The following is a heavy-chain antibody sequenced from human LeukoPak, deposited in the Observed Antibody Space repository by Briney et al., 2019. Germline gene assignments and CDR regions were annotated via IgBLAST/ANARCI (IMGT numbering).Heavy chain of an antibody. V-gene: IGHV3-7*01. CDR1: GFTFSSYW. D-gene: IGHD6-19*01. Sequence: GGSLRLSCAASGFTFSSYWMSWVRQAPGKGLEWVANIKQDGSEKYYVDSVKGRFTISRDNAKNSLYLQMNSLRAEDTAVYYCARDGIAVAGKGTGYWGQGTLVTVSS. CDR3: ARDGIAVAGKGTGY. J-gene: IGHJ4*02. CDR2: IKQDGSEK.